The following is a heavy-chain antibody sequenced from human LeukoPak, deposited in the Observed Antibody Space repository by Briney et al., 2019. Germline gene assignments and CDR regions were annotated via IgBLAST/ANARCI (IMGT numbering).Heavy chain of an antibody. Sequence: AISGSGGSTYYADSVKGRFTISRDNSKNTLYLQMNSLRAEDTAVYYCAREGYYYDSSGYYYGYFDYWGQGTLVTVSS. CDR3: AREGYYYDSSGYYYGYFDY. V-gene: IGHV3-23*01. CDR2: ISGSGGST. J-gene: IGHJ4*02. D-gene: IGHD3-22*01.